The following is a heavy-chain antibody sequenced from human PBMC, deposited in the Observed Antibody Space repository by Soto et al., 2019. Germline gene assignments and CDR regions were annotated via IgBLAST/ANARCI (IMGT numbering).Heavy chain of an antibody. CDR2: ISDSGEST. CDR1: GAMSDKHA. D-gene: IGHD5-18*01. CDR3: AKQPGYRHGSTPNALDV. V-gene: IGHV3-23*01. Sequence: PGGSRSLSRVSSGAMSDKHAMNWVRQAPGKGLEWVSIISDSGESTHYADSVKGRFAISRDNSKNTLFLEMNSLRAEDTAIYFCAKQPGYRHGSTPNALDVWG. J-gene: IGHJ3*01.